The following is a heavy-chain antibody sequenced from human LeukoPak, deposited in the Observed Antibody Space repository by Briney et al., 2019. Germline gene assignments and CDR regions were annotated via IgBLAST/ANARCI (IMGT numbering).Heavy chain of an antibody. CDR1: GFTFDDYA. D-gene: IGHD2-2*02. J-gene: IGHJ3*02. V-gene: IGHV3-9*01. CDR3: AKARARYPKAPLVDAFDI. CDR2: ISWNSGSI. Sequence: GGSLRLSCAASGFTFDDYAMHWVRQAPEKGLEWVSGISWNSGSIGYADSVKGRFTISRDNAKNSLYLQMNSLRAEDTALYYCAKARARYPKAPLVDAFDIWGQGTMVTVSS.